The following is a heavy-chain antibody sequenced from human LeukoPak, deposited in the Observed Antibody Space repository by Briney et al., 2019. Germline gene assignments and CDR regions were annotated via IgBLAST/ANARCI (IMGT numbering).Heavy chain of an antibody. V-gene: IGHV4-61*01. D-gene: IGHD3-22*01. J-gene: IGHJ3*02. Sequence: SETLSLTCTVSGGSVSSGSYYWSWIRQPPGKGLEWIGYMYYSGSTSYNPSLKSRVTISVDTSKNQFSLKLSSVAAADTAVYYCARDFYYDSSGYYDALDIWGQGTMVTVSS. CDR2: MYYSGST. CDR1: GGSVSSGSYY. CDR3: ARDFYYDSSGYYDALDI.